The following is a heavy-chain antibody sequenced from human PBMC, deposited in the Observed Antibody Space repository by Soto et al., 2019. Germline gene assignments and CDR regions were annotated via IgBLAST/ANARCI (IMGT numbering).Heavy chain of an antibody. CDR3: VRLNRDSCHSALDF. CDR2: VCANTNDT. J-gene: IGHJ4*02. V-gene: IGHV3-23*01. Sequence: EVQLLESGGGLVQPGGSLRLSCAASGFTFRNYAMSWVRQAPGKGLEWVSSVCANTNDTHLADSLKGRFTISRDNSKNTLFLQMNSLRGDDSALYFCVRLNRDSCHSALDFWGQGTLVSVSS. D-gene: IGHD2-15*01. CDR1: GFTFRNYA.